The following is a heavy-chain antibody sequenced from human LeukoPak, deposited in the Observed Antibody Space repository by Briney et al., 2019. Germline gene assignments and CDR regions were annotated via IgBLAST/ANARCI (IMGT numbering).Heavy chain of an antibody. Sequence: SETLSLTCTVSGGSISSHYWSWVRQPAGKGLEWIGHVYSGMSTNYNPSLKSRVTMSVDTSKNQFSLKLSSVTAADTAVYYCARDRVVVSYYYYYMDVWGKGTTVTVSS. V-gene: IGHV4-4*07. D-gene: IGHD3-16*02. J-gene: IGHJ6*03. CDR3: ARDRVVVSYYYYYMDV. CDR2: VYSGMST. CDR1: GGSISSHY.